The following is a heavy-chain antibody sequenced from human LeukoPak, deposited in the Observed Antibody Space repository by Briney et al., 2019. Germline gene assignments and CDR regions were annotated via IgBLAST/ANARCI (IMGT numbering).Heavy chain of an antibody. Sequence: GGSLRLSCAAYGFTFDDYTMHWVRQAPGKGLEWVSLISWDGGSTYYADSVKGRFTIYRDNSKLSLYLQINIRRTEDTALCDCAKDAGDIAAAGLFDYWGQGTLVTVSS. CDR2: ISWDGGST. D-gene: IGHD6-13*01. CDR3: AKDAGDIAAAGLFDY. CDR1: GFTFDDYT. V-gene: IGHV3-43*01. J-gene: IGHJ4*02.